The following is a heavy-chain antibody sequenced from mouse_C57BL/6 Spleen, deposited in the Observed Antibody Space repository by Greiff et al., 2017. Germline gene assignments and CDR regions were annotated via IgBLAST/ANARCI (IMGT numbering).Heavy chain of an antibody. V-gene: IGHV1-72*01. J-gene: IGHJ1*03. CDR2: IDPNSGGT. D-gene: IGHD1-1*01. CDR1: GYTFTSYR. CDR3: ARCRSSSLYFDV. Sequence: QVQLQQPGAELVKPGASVKLSCKASGYTFTSYRMHWVKQRSGRGLEWIGRIDPNSGGTKYNEKFKCKATLTLDKPSSTAYMQLSSLTSEDSAVYYCARCRSSSLYFDVWGTGTTVTVSS.